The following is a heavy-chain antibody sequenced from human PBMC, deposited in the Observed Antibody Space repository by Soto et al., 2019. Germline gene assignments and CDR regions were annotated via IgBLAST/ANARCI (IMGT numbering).Heavy chain of an antibody. CDR3: AAKLGTTHYFDF. V-gene: IGHV4-31*03. D-gene: IGHD7-27*01. Sequence: SETLSLTCSVSGDPFTSGSYYWTWVRQHPVKGLEWIGYVYHTGSTYYNPSLQSRLIMSIDTSKNQFSLHLYSVTAADTAVYFCAAKLGTTHYFDFWGQGSLVTVSS. CDR2: VYHTGST. CDR1: GDPFTSGSYY. J-gene: IGHJ4*02.